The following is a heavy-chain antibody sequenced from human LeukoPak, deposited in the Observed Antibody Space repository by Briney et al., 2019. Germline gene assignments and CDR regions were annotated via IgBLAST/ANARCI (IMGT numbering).Heavy chain of an antibody. J-gene: IGHJ4*02. CDR3: AKAYYDILTGPRN. CDR2: ISGSGGSA. D-gene: IGHD3-9*01. V-gene: IGHV3-23*01. Sequence: GGSLRLSCAASGFTFSSYAMSWVRQAPGKGLEWVSAISGSGGSAYYADSVKGRFTISRGNSKNTLYLQMNSLRAEDTAVYYCAKAYYDILTGPRNWGQGTLVTVSS. CDR1: GFTFSSYA.